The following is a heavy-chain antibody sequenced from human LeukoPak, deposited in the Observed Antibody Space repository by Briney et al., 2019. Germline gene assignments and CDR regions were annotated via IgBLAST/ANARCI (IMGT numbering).Heavy chain of an antibody. CDR1: GFTFSSYI. V-gene: IGHV3-23*01. CDR3: AKEGNTAMAFDY. CDR2: ISGSGGST. D-gene: IGHD5-18*01. J-gene: IGHJ4*02. Sequence: GGFLRLSCAASGFTFSSYIMSWVRQAPGKGLEWVSGISGSGGSTSYADSVKGRFTISRDKSKNTLYLQMNSLRAEDTAVYYCAKEGNTAMAFDYWGQGTLVTVSS.